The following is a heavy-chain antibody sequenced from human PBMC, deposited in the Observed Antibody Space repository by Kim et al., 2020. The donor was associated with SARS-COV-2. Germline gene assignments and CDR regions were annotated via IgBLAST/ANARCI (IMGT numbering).Heavy chain of an antibody. CDR3: AREQFAMVTYDY. V-gene: IGHV3-30*14. CDR2: ISNDGRNK. CDR1: GFSFNSHT. Sequence: GGSLRLSCAASGFSFNSHTLHWVRQAPGKGLEWVALISNDGRNKYYTDSVKGRFTVSRDIVNNTLHLQMDSLRPEDTALYLCAREQFAMVTYDYWGQGAL. J-gene: IGHJ4*02. D-gene: IGHD5-18*01.